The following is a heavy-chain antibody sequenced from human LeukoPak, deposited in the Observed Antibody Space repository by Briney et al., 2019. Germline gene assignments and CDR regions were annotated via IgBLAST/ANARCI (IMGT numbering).Heavy chain of an antibody. Sequence: AGGSLRLSCAASGFTFSSYGMHWVRQAPGKGLEWVAVISYDGSNKYFADSVKGRFTISRDNSKNTLYLQVNSLRAEDTAVYFCAKGAMGGYSDYFDYWGQGTLVTVSS. CDR1: GFTFSSYG. CDR2: ISYDGSNK. V-gene: IGHV3-30*18. J-gene: IGHJ4*02. D-gene: IGHD3-22*01. CDR3: AKGAMGGYSDYFDY.